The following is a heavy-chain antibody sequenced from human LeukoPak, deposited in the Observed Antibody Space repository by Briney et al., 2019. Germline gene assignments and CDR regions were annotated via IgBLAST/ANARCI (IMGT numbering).Heavy chain of an antibody. CDR2: ISGSGGSI. V-gene: IGHV3-23*01. CDR3: ARGVLYAGSWYFDY. Sequence: LPGGSLRLSCAASGLTFSSYAMSWVRQAPGKGLEWVSTISGSGGSIWYADSVKGRFTISKDNSKNTLYLQMDSLRADDTAVYYCARGVLYAGSWYFDYWGQGILVTVSS. CDR1: GLTFSSYA. J-gene: IGHJ4*02. D-gene: IGHD6-13*01.